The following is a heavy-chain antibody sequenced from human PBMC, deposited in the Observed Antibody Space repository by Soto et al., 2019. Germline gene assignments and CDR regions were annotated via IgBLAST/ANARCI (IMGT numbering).Heavy chain of an antibody. J-gene: IGHJ3*01. Sequence: QVQLQESGPGLVQPSGTLSLTCAVSGGSIRRSSWWTWLRQSPGKGLEWIGEFYHAGSPHYNPSFQSRVTISADTSKNLFSLRLTSVPAADTAIYYCARASSFRGDFDFWGQGTAVTVSS. V-gene: IGHV4-4*02. CDR1: GGSIRRSSW. CDR3: ARASSFRGDFDF. CDR2: FYHAGSP. D-gene: IGHD2-21*01.